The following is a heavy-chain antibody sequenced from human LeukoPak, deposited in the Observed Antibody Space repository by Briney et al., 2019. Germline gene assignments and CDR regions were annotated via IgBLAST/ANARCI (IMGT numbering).Heavy chain of an antibody. CDR1: GYSISSGYY. CDR3: ARKGKFPETAVDY. CDR2: IYHSGST. V-gene: IGHV4-38-2*01. Sequence: SETLSLTCAVSGYSISSGYYWGWIRQPPGKGLEWIGSIYHSGSTYYNPSLKSRVTISVDTSKNQFSLKLSSVTAADTAVYYCARKGKFPETAVDYWGQGTLVTVSS. D-gene: IGHD5-18*01. J-gene: IGHJ4*02.